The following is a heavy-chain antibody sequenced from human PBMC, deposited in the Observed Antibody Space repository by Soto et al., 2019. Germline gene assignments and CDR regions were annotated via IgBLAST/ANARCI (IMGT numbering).Heavy chain of an antibody. J-gene: IGHJ4*02. CDR2: VYHSGSR. Sequence: PSETRRLTCTVSGGTIRSYYWSWSRQPPGKGLGWIGFVYHSGSRNYAPSLKSRVTISVDTSKNQFFLKLPSVTATDTALNYCARRNLFFDYWGQGAFVTVS. CDR1: GGTIRSYY. V-gene: IGHV4-59*08. CDR3: ARRNLFFDY.